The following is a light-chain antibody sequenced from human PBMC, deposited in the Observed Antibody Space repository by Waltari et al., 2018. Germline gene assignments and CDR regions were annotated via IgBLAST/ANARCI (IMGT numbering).Light chain of an antibody. CDR2: GAS. CDR3: QQYGSSTYT. J-gene: IGKJ2*01. Sequence: EIVLTQSPGTLSLSPGERATLSCRASQSVSSSYLAWYQQKLGQAPRLPIYGASSRATGIPDRFSGSGSGTDFTLTISRLEPEDFAVYYCQQYGSSTYTFGQGTKLEI. V-gene: IGKV3-20*01. CDR1: QSVSSSY.